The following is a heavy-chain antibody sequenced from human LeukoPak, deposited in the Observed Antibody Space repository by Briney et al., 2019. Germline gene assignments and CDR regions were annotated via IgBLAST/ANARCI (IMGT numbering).Heavy chain of an antibody. V-gene: IGHV3-30*04. CDR2: ISYDGSNK. Sequence: GGSLRLSCAASGFTFSSYAMHWVRQAPGKGLEWVAVISYDGSNKYYADSVKGRFTISRDSSKNTLYLQMNSLRAEDTAVYYCARDGLPPYYYYGMDVWGQGTTVTVSS. D-gene: IGHD3/OR15-3a*01. CDR1: GFTFSSYA. J-gene: IGHJ6*02. CDR3: ARDGLPPYYYYGMDV.